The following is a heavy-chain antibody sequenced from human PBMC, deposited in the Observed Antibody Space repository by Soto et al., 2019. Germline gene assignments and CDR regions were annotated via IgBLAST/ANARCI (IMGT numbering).Heavy chain of an antibody. CDR1: GFTFSIYS. V-gene: IGHV3-48*02. CDR3: VRATRGSDWFYGMDV. J-gene: IGHJ6*02. D-gene: IGHD6-19*01. CDR2: ISGSSSSI. Sequence: GGSLRLSCAASGFTFSIYSMNWVRQAPGKGLEWVSYISGSSSSIYFADSVKGRFTISRDNAKNSLYLQMNSLRDEDTAVYYCVRATRGSDWFYGMDVWGQGTTVTVSS.